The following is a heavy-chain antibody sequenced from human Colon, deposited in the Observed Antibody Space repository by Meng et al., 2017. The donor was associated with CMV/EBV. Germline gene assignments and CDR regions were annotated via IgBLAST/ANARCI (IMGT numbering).Heavy chain of an antibody. CDR3: ARSRGGDASTWGLFAD. D-gene: IGHD3-16*01. CDR1: GDSITSNPYY. V-gene: IGHV4-39*07. CDR2: VYQSGST. Sequence: GSLRLSCTVSGDSITSNPYYWDWIRQSPGQGLEWIGSVYQSGSTFYNPSLTRRVTISVDTSKNQFSLKLTSVTAADTAVYYCARSRGGDASTWGLFADWGQGTLVTVSS. J-gene: IGHJ4*02.